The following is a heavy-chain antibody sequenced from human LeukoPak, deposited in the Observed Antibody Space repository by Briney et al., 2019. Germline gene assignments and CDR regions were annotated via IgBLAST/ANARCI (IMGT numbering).Heavy chain of an antibody. V-gene: IGHV4-34*01. CDR3: ARSFRRGGSGSYFGY. J-gene: IGHJ4*02. CDR1: GGSFSGYY. Sequence: SETLSLTCAVYGGSFSGYYWSWIRQPPGKGLEWIGEINHSGSTNDNLSLKSRVTISVDTSKNQFSLKLSSVTAADTAVYYCARSFRRGGSGSYFGYWGQGTLVTVSS. D-gene: IGHD3-10*01. CDR2: INHSGST.